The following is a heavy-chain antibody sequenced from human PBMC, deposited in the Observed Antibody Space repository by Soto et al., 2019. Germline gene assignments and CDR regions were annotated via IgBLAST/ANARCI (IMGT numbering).Heavy chain of an antibody. Sequence: QVQLQESGPGLVKPSQTLSLTCTVSGGSISSGNYYWSWIRQPPGKGLEWIGFISYSGSTYSNASLKSRVTISVDTSKNQFSLNLNSVTAADTAVYYCATMGTSATELYYFDYWGQGTLVTVSS. J-gene: IGHJ4*02. D-gene: IGHD1-7*01. CDR3: ATMGTSATELYYFDY. CDR1: GGSISSGNYY. V-gene: IGHV4-30-4*01. CDR2: ISYSGST.